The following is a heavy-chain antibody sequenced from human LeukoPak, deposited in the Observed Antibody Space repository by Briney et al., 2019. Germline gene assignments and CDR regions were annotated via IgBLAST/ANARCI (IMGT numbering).Heavy chain of an antibody. J-gene: IGHJ5*02. CDR1: GGTFSSYA. Sequence: SVKVSCKASGGTFSSYAISWVRQAPGQGLEWMGGILPIFGTANYAQKFQGRVTITTDESTSTAYMELSSLRSEDTAVYYCAVPTIGWFDPWGQGTLVTVSS. D-gene: IGHD4/OR15-4a*01. CDR3: AVPTIGWFDP. V-gene: IGHV1-69*05. CDR2: ILPIFGTA.